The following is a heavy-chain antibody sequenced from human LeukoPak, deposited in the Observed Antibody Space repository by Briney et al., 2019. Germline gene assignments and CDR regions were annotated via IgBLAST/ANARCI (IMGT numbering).Heavy chain of an antibody. V-gene: IGHV3-30*02. CDR3: ARDVSLDY. CDR2: IQYDASNK. CDR1: GFTFSSYG. D-gene: IGHD5/OR15-5a*01. J-gene: IGHJ4*02. Sequence: PGGSLRLSCAASGFTFSSYGMHWVRQAPGKGLEWVAFIQYDASNKYYADSVKGRFTISRDNAKNSLYLQMNSLRAEDTAVYYCARDVSLDYWGQGTLVTVSS.